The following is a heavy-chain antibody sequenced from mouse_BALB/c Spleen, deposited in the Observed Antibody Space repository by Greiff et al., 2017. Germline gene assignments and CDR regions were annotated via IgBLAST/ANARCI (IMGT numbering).Heavy chain of an antibody. CDR3: ARQDYYGSLAY. CDR2: ISSGGST. Sequence: DVKLVESGGGLVKPGGSLKLSCAASGFTFSSYAMSWVRQTPEKRLEWVASISSGGSTYYPDSVKGRFTISRDNARNILYLQMSSLRSEDTAMYYCARQDYYGSLAYWGQGTLVTVSA. J-gene: IGHJ3*01. D-gene: IGHD1-1*01. V-gene: IGHV5-6-5*01. CDR1: GFTFSSYA.